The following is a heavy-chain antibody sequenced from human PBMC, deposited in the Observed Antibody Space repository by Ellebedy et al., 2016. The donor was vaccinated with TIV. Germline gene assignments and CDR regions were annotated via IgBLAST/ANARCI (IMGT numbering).Heavy chain of an antibody. CDR3: VTRHNGAFDI. CDR1: GFTFSRYG. V-gene: IGHV3-30*03. D-gene: IGHD1-1*01. CDR2: ISDDENDK. J-gene: IGHJ3*02. Sequence: GESLKISCAVSGFTFSRYGMHWVRQAPGKGLEWVALISDDENDKGYIDSVKGRFTISRDNSKKTLFLQMTSLGAEDTAVYYCVTRHNGAFDIWGQGTMVTVSS.